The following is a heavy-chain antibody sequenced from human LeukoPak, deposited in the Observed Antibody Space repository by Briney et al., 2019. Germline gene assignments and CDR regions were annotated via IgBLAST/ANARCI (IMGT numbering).Heavy chain of an antibody. J-gene: IGHJ4*02. V-gene: IGHV3-21*01. Sequence: GGSLRLSCAASGFTFSTYSMNWVRQAPGKGLEWVSSISSSSSYIYYADSVKGRFTISRDNAKNSLYLQMNSPGAEDTAVYYCARDRGGYCSSTSCPFDYWGQGTLVTVSS. CDR1: GFTFSTYS. D-gene: IGHD2-2*01. CDR2: ISSSSSYI. CDR3: ARDRGGYCSSTSCPFDY.